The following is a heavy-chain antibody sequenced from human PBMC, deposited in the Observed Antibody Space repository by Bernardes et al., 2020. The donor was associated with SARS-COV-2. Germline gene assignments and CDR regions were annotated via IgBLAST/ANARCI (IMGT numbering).Heavy chain of an antibody. CDR2: ISYDGRTI. J-gene: IGHJ3*01. Sequence: GGSLRLSCAASGFSFSSYWMHWVRQVPGKGLVWVSRISYDGRTIDYADSVKGRFTISRDNAKNIVSLQMNSLRVDDTAVYYCARADCTSTMCHRGDYGFWAQGTLVTVSS. CDR3: ARADCTSTMCHRGDYGF. CDR1: GFSFSSYW. D-gene: IGHD2-2*01. V-gene: IGHV3-74*01.